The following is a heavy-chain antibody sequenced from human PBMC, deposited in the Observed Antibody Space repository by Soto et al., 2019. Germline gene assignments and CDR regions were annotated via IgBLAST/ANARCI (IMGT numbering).Heavy chain of an antibody. V-gene: IGHV1-3*01. J-gene: IGHJ6*02. CDR3: AFIGYYYDSNGYFPYYYGMDV. D-gene: IGHD3-22*01. CDR2: INAGNGNT. Sequence: ASVKVSCKASGYTFTSYAMHWVRQAPGQRLEWMGWINAGNGNTKYSQKFQGRVTITRDTSASTAYMELSSLRSEDTAVYYCAFIGYYYDSNGYFPYYYGMDVWGQGTTVTVSS. CDR1: GYTFTSYA.